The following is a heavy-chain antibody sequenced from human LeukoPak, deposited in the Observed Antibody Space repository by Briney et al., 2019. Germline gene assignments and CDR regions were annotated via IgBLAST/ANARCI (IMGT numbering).Heavy chain of an antibody. D-gene: IGHD3-22*01. CDR3: ARVPSRYYYDSSGYPGGY. CDR1: RFTFSSYT. CDR2: ISSSSSTI. Sequence: GGSLRLSCAASRFTFSSYTMNWVRQAPGKGLEWVSYISSSSSTIYYADSVKGRFTISRDNAKNSLYLQMNSLRAEDTAVYYCARVPSRYYYDSSGYPGGYWGQGTLVTVSS. J-gene: IGHJ4*02. V-gene: IGHV3-48*04.